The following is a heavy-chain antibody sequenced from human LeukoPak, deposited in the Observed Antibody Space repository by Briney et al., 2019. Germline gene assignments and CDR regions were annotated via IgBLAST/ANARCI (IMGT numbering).Heavy chain of an antibody. V-gene: IGHV3-11*01. CDR3: ARVRGSRTFSYYYYGMDV. CDR2: ISSSGSTI. Sequence: TGGSLRLSCAASGFTFSDYYMSWIRQAPGKGLEWVSYISSSGSTIYYADSVKGRFTISRDNAKNSLYLQMNSLRAEDTAVYYCARVRGSRTFSYYYYGMDVWGQGTTVTVSS. J-gene: IGHJ6*02. D-gene: IGHD4-23*01. CDR1: GFTFSDYY.